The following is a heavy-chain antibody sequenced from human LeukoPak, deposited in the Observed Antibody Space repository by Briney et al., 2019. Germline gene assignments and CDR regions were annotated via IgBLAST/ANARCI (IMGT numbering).Heavy chain of an antibody. CDR1: GGSISSYW. CDR3: ARVLSSGYSDY. V-gene: IGHV4-59*01. CDR2: IYYSGST. J-gene: IGHJ4*02. Sequence: SETLSLTCTVSGGSISSYWWSWIRQPPGKGLEWIGYIYYSGSTNYNPPLKSRVTISVDTSKNQFSLKLSSVTAADTAVYYCARVLSSGYSDYWGQGTLVTVSS. D-gene: IGHD3-22*01.